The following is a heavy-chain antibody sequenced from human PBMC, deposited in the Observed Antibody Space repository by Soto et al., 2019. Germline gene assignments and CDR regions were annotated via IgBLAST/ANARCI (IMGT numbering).Heavy chain of an antibody. CDR3: ARDREYYYDSSGNYYYNYGMDV. CDR1: GYTFTNYG. CDR2: ISGYNGNT. D-gene: IGHD3-22*01. Sequence: ASVKVSCKASGYTFTNYGISWVRQAPGQGLEWMGWISGYNGNTKYAQKFQGRVTMTTDTPTNTAYMELRSLRSDDTAVYYCARDREYYYDSSGNYYYNYGMDVWG. J-gene: IGHJ6*01. V-gene: IGHV1-18*04.